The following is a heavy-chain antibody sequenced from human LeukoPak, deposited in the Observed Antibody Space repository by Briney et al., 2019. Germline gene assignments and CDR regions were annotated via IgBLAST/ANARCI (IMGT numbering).Heavy chain of an antibody. V-gene: IGHV3-33*01. J-gene: IGHJ1*01. CDR2: TWYDGSEQ. D-gene: IGHD3-16*02. CDR1: GFTFSTYA. CDR3: AREGDSRWGELSP. Sequence: PGRSLRLSCAASGFTFSTYAIHWVRQAPGKGLEWVAVTWYDGSEQYYADSVKGRFIISRDNSKSTSDLQMNSPRAEDTAVYYCAREGDSRWGELSPWGQGTLVTVSA.